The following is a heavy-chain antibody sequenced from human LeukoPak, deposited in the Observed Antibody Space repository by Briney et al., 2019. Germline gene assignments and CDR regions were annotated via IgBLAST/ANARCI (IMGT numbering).Heavy chain of an antibody. CDR1: GYIFTDYY. CDR2: INPNSGGT. J-gene: IGHJ3*02. CDR3: AKGGRGGERAAFDI. Sequence: GASVKVSCKASGYIFTDYYMHWVRQAPGQELGWMGRINPNSGGTNYAQKFQGRVTMTRDTSISTAYTELSSLRSEDTAIYYCAKGGRGGERAAFDIWGQGTMVTVSS. V-gene: IGHV1/OR15-1*01. D-gene: IGHD3-16*01.